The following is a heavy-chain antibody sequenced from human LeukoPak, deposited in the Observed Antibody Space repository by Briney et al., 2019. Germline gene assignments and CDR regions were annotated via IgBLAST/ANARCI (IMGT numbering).Heavy chain of an antibody. D-gene: IGHD1-26*01. CDR2: IHGGGST. J-gene: IGHJ5*01. V-gene: IGHV3-53*01. CDR1: GLIFSTYW. Sequence: PGGSLSLSCAASGLIFSTYWMSWVRQAPGKGLEWVSVIHGGGSTYYADSVKGRFTISRDNSKNTLYLQLNGLRAEDTAVYYCARSYGTGAARGYLDSWGQGTLVTVS. CDR3: ARSYGTGAARGYLDS.